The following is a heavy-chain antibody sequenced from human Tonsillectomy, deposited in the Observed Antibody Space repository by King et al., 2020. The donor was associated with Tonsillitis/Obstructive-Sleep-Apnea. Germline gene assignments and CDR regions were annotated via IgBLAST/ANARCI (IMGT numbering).Heavy chain of an antibody. CDR2: ISYDGSNK. CDR3: ARDGQGTIFGVAPYYYCGMDV. V-gene: IGHV3-30*04. CDR1: GFTFSSYA. J-gene: IGHJ6*02. D-gene: IGHD3-3*01. Sequence: VQLVESGGGVVQPGRSLRLSCAASGFTFSSYAMHWVRQAPGKGLEWVAVISYDGSNKYYADSVKGRFTISRDNSKNTLYLQMNSLRAEDTAVYYCARDGQGTIFGVAPYYYCGMDVWGQGTTLTVSS.